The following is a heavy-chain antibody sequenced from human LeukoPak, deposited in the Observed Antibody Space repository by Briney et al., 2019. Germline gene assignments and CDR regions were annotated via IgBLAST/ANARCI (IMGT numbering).Heavy chain of an antibody. V-gene: IGHV3-11*01. CDR3: ARDQNSGSTSFYANY. CDR1: GFTFSDYY. D-gene: IGHD2-2*01. J-gene: IGHJ4*02. CDR2: ISSSGSTI. Sequence: GGSLRLSCAASGFTFSDYYMSCIRQAPGKGREGVSYISSSGSTIYYADSVKGRFTISRDNAKNSLYLQMNSLRADDTAVYYCARDQNSGSTSFYANYWGQGTLVTASS.